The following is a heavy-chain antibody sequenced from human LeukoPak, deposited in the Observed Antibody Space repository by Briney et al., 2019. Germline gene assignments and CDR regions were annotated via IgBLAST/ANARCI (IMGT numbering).Heavy chain of an antibody. CDR3: VKWFGESPTDYYYYMDV. CDR2: IRYDGSNK. Sequence: GGSLRLSCAASGFTFSSYGMHWVRQAPGKGLEWVAFIRYDGSNKYYADSVKGRFTISRDNSKNTLYLQMNSLRAEDTAVYYCVKWFGESPTDYYYYMDVWGKGTTVTVSS. J-gene: IGHJ6*03. D-gene: IGHD3-10*01. V-gene: IGHV3-30*02. CDR1: GFTFSSYG.